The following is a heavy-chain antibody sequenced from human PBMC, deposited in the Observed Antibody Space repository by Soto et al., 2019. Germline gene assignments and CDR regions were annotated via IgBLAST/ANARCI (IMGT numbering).Heavy chain of an antibody. CDR3: AREQYNWKL. CDR1: GVSITPYY. D-gene: IGHD1-20*01. CDR2: VYHTGNT. V-gene: IGHV4-59*01. Sequence: SETLSLTCTVSGVSITPYYWTWIRHPPGKGLEWIGYVYHTGNTYYDPSLKSRVTISLDTSKNQVSLRLKSVTAADTAVYYCAREQYNWKLWGQGTLVTVSS. J-gene: IGHJ4*02.